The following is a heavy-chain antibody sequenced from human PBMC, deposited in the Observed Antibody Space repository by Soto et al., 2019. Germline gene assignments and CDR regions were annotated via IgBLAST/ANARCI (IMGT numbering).Heavy chain of an antibody. CDR1: GGTFSSYA. CDR3: ARDPLSYDILTGYSLGAFDI. V-gene: IGHV1-69*13. D-gene: IGHD3-9*01. J-gene: IGHJ3*02. CDR2: IIPIFGTA. Sequence: SVKVSCKASGGTFSSYAISWVRQAPGQGLEWMGGIIPIFGTANYAQKFQGRVTITADESTSTAYMELSSLRSEDTAVYYCARDPLSYDILTGYSLGAFDIWGQGTMVTVS.